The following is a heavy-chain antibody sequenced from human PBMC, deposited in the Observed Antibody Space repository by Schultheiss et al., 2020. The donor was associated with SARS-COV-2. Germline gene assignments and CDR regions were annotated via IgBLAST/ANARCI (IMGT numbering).Heavy chain of an antibody. CDR1: GYSFTTYG. CDR2: ISAYNGDT. V-gene: IGHV1-18*01. J-gene: IGHJ5*02. D-gene: IGHD6-13*01. Sequence: ASVKVSCKASGYSFTTYGISWVRQAPGQGLEWMGWISAYNGDTNYAQKFQGRVTITADKSTSTAYMELSSLRSEDTAVYYCAREGFPKYSSSWSSLNWFDPWGQGTLVTVSS. CDR3: AREGFPKYSSSWSSLNWFDP.